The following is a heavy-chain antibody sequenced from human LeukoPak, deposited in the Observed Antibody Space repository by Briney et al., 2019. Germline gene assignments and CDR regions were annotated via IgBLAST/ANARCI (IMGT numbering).Heavy chain of an antibody. V-gene: IGHV3-30*02. Sequence: GGSLRLSCAASGIRISGTGMHWVRQAPGKGLEWVSFIQNHGGDKNYADSVKGRFTVSRDNSQNTVYLQMNTLRPEDTAVYYCAREGGVVVAGTFDYWGQGTLVTVSS. CDR3: AREGGVVVAGTFDY. CDR2: IQNHGGDK. J-gene: IGHJ4*02. D-gene: IGHD6-19*01. CDR1: GIRISGTG.